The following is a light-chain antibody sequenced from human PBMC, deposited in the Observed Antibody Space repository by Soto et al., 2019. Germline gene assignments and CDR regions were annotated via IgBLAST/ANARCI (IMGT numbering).Light chain of an antibody. CDR2: EIS. CDR3: SSYTSSSTLV. J-gene: IGLJ3*02. Sequence: QSALTQPASLSGSPGQSITISCTGTSSDVGGYNYVSWYQQHPGKAPKLMIFEISNRPSGVSHRFSGSKSGNTASLTIAGLQAEDEADYYCSSYTSSSTLVFGGGTKLTVL. V-gene: IGLV2-14*01. CDR1: SSDVGGYNY.